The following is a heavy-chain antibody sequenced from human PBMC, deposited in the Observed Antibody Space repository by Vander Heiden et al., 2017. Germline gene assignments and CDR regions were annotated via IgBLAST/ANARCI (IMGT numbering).Heavy chain of an antibody. J-gene: IGHJ6*02. CDR1: GFTLSIYK. D-gene: IGHD1-26*01. Sequence: QVQLVESGGGVVQPGRYLRLSCAASGFTLSIYKIHWVRQAPGKGLEWVALIWYEGRREECYADSVKGRSTISRDNSKNTVYLEVDSLRDEDKAVYYCAREQKGALYGMDVWGQGTTVTVSS. V-gene: IGHV3-33*01. CDR3: AREQKGALYGMDV. CDR2: IWYEGRREE.